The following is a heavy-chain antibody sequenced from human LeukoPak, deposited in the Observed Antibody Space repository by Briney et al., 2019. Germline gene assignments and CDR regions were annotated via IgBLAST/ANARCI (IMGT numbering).Heavy chain of an antibody. J-gene: IGHJ4*02. V-gene: IGHV5-10-1*01. CDR3: ARQTSYYDILTGSAFDY. D-gene: IGHD3-9*01. CDR1: GSSFTSYW. Sequence: GESLQISCKGSGSSFTSYWISWVRQLPGRGLEWMGRIDPSDSYTNYSPSFQGHVTISADKSISTAYLQWSSLKASDTAMYYCARQTSYYDILTGSAFDYWGQGTLVTVSS. CDR2: IDPSDSYT.